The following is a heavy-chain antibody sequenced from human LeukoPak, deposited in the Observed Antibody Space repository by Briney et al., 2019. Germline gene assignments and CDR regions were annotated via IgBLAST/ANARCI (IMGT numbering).Heavy chain of an antibody. CDR2: IYYSGST. V-gene: IGHV4-30-4*08. D-gene: IGHD2/OR15-2a*01. Sequence: SETLSLTCTVSGGSISSGDYYSSWIRQPPGKGLEWIGYIYYSGSTYYNPSLKSRVTISVDTSKNQFSLKLSSVTAADTAVYYCASSNSVVGYFQHWGQGTLVTVSS. CDR3: ASSNSVVGYFQH. CDR1: GGSISSGDYY. J-gene: IGHJ1*01.